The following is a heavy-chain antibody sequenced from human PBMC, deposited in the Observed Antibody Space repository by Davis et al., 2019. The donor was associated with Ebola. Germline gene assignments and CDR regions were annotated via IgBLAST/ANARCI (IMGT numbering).Heavy chain of an antibody. J-gene: IGHJ6*02. CDR2: INPSGGST. V-gene: IGHV1-46*03. CDR1: GYTFTSYY. Sequence: AASVKVSCKASGYTFTSYYMHWVRQAPGQGLEWMGIINPSGGSTSYAQKFQGRVTMTRDTSTSKVYLELRSLRSEDTAVYYCARGVGATPYGMDVWGQGTTVTVSS. D-gene: IGHD1-26*01. CDR3: ARGVGATPYGMDV.